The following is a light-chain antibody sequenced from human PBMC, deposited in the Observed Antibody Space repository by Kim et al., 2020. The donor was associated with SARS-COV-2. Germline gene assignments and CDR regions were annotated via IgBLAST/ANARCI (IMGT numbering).Light chain of an antibody. CDR2: DVT. V-gene: IGLV2-14*03. Sequence: SITFSSTAVTSDSGGHSDFTWDHHDPGKPPKLLLYDVTNRPSGIPTRFSGSMSGNTASLTISGLQPEDESDYYCSSYTHVNSLDVVFGGGTQLTVL. CDR1: TSDSGGHSD. J-gene: IGLJ2*01. CDR3: SSYTHVNSLDVV.